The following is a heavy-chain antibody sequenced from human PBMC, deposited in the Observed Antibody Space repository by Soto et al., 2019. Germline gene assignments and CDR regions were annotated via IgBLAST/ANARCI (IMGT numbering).Heavy chain of an antibody. D-gene: IGHD5-18*01. Sequence: GGSLRLSCAASGFTFSSYSMNWVRQAPGKGLEWVSSISSSSSYIYYADSVKGRFTISRDNAKNSLYLQMNSLRAEDTAVYYCASQVDTAMATPIDYWGQGTLVTVSS. CDR3: ASQVDTAMATPIDY. CDR1: GFTFSSYS. CDR2: ISSSSSYI. J-gene: IGHJ4*02. V-gene: IGHV3-21*01.